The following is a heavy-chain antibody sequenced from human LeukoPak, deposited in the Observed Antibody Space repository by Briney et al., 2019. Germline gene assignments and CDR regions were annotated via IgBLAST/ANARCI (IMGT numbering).Heavy chain of an antibody. CDR3: AVGSGSYYPFDP. Sequence: SVKVSCKASGGTFSSYAISWVRQAPGQGLEWMGRIIPIFGIANYAQKFQGRVTITADKSTSTAYMELSSLRSEDTAVYYCAVGSGSYYPFDPWGQGTLVTVSS. J-gene: IGHJ5*02. CDR1: GGTFSSYA. V-gene: IGHV1-69*04. CDR2: IIPIFGIA. D-gene: IGHD1-26*01.